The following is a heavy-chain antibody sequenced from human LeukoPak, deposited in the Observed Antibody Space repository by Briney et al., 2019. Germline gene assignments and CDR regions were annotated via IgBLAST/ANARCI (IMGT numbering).Heavy chain of an antibody. CDR2: SYYSGGT. V-gene: IGHV4-59*08. J-gene: IGHJ3*02. CDR3: AVNSTKHTFDI. Sequence: SETLSLTCTVSGGSMSPFYWSWIRQSPGKGLEWIGSSYYSGGTNYNPSLKSRATISVDTSKNQFSLELSSVIAADTAVYYCAVNSTKHTFDIWGQGRWSPSLQ. CDR1: GGSMSPFY. D-gene: IGHD1-1*01.